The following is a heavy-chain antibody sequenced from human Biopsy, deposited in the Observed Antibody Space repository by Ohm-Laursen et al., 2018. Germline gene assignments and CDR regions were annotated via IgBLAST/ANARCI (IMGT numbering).Heavy chain of an antibody. D-gene: IGHD3-22*01. J-gene: IGHJ4*02. CDR1: GYTFTEYY. CDR2: INPRSGNT. Sequence: GASVTVSCKASGYTFTEYYINWVRQAPGQGLEWMGIINPRSGNTGYSQKFQVRVTMTTDTSTSTVYMELSSLSSEDTAVYYCAKNYDPLYYDTSGLFDYWGQGTLVTVSS. CDR3: AKNYDPLYYDTSGLFDY. V-gene: IGHV1-46*01.